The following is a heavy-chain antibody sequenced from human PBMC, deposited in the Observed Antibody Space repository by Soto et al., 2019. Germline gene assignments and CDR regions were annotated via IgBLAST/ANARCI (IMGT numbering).Heavy chain of an antibody. J-gene: IGHJ4*02. V-gene: IGHV4-59*01. CDR1: GDPIGTYY. CDR2: IYYSGGT. CDR3: ARARGSSSWVDY. D-gene: IGHD6-13*01. Sequence: PSETLSLTCTVSGDPIGTYYWSWIRQPPGKGLEWIGYIYYSGGTNYNPSLKSRVTLSEDTSKNQFSLKLSSVTAADTAVYYCARARGSSSWVDYWGQGTLVTVSS.